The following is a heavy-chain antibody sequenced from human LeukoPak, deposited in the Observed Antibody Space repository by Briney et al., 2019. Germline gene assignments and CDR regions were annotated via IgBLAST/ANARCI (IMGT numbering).Heavy chain of an antibody. CDR2: INWNGGST. J-gene: IGHJ4*02. Sequence: RPGGSLGLSCAASGFTFDDYGMSWVRQAPGKGLEWVSGINWNGGSTGYADSVKGRFTISRDNAKNSLYLQMNSLRAEDTALYYCARPVGATNYFDYWGQGTLVTVSS. CDR3: ARPVGATNYFDY. CDR1: GFTFDDYG. D-gene: IGHD1-26*01. V-gene: IGHV3-20*04.